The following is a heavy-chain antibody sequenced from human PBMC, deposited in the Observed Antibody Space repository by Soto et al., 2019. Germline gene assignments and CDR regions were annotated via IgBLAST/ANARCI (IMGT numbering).Heavy chain of an antibody. J-gene: IGHJ6*02. V-gene: IGHV3-23*01. CDR3: ARGDRGGSGSPASYYYSGLDV. D-gene: IGHD3-10*01. CDR1: GFTFSSYA. Sequence: DVQLLESGGHLVQPGGSLRLSCAASGFTFSSYAMSWVRQAPGKGLEWVSSVSAGGDMTYYSDSVKGRFTISRDNSNNALFLQMNRLRIEDTALSYCARGDRGGSGSPASYYYSGLDVWGQGTRVSVSS. CDR2: VSAGGDMT.